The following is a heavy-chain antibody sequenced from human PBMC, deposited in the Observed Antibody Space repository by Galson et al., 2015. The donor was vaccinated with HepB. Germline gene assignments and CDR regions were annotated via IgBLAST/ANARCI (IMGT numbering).Heavy chain of an antibody. J-gene: IGHJ6*02. D-gene: IGHD3-3*01. CDR1: GGTFSSYT. V-gene: IGHV1-69*02. CDR2: IIPILGIA. CDR3: ARGLGEGYYYYGMDV. Sequence: SVKVSCKASGGTFSSYTISWVRQAPGQGLEWMGRIIPILGIANYAQKFQGRVTITADKSTSTAYMELSSLRSEDTAVYYCARGLGEGYYYYGMDVWGQGTTVTVSS.